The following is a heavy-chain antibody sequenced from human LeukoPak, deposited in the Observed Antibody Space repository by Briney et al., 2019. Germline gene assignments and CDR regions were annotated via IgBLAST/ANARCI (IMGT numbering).Heavy chain of an antibody. D-gene: IGHD1-26*01. CDR2: INPNSGGT. V-gene: IGHV1-2*02. J-gene: IGHJ4*02. CDR3: AREGPIVGATHLVDY. Sequence: GASVKVSCKASGYTFTDYYMHWVRQAPGQGLEQMGWINPNSGGTNYAQKFQGRVTMTRDTSISTAYMELSRLRSDDTAVYYCAREGPIVGATHLVDYWGQGTLVTVSS. CDR1: GYTFTDYY.